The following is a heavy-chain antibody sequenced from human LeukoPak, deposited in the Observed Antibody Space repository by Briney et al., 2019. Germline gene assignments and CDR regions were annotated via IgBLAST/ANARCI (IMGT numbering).Heavy chain of an antibody. V-gene: IGHV3-21*04. J-gene: IGHJ4*02. CDR3: AKEGKRTTADY. CDR1: GFTFSSYS. CDR2: ISSSSSYI. Sequence: GGSLRLSCAASGFTFSSYSMNWVRQAPGKGLEWVSSISSSSSYIYYADSVKGRFTISRDNSKNTLYLQMNSLRAEDTAVYYCAKEGKRTTADYWGQGTLVTVSS. D-gene: IGHD1-14*01.